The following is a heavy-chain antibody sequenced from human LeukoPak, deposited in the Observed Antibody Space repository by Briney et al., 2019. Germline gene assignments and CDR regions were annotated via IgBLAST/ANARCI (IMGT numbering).Heavy chain of an antibody. J-gene: IGHJ3*02. CDR1: GFTFSSYG. D-gene: IGHD6-19*01. Sequence: QSGGSLRLSCAASGFTFSSYGMHWVRQAPGKGLEWVAVISYDGSNKYYADSVKGRFTISRDNSKNTLYLQMNSLRAEDTAVYYCARVHGAGMYSSGYSGAFDIWGQGTMVTVSS. CDR3: ARVHGAGMYSSGYSGAFDI. CDR2: ISYDGSNK. V-gene: IGHV3-30*03.